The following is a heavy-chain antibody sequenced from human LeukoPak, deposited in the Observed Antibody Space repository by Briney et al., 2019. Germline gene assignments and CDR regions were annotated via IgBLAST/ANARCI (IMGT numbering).Heavy chain of an antibody. CDR1: GFTFSSYA. V-gene: IGHV3-30-3*01. CDR2: ISYDGSNK. Sequence: GGSLRLSCAASGFTFSSYAMHWVRQAPGKGLEWVAAISYDGSNKYYADSVKGRFTISRDNSKNTLYLQMNSLRAEDTAVYYCARRKDFDYWGQGTLVTVSS. CDR3: ARRKDFDY. J-gene: IGHJ4*02.